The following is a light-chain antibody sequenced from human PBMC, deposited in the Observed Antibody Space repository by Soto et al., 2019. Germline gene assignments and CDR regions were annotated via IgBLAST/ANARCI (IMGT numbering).Light chain of an antibody. CDR2: DTS. J-gene: IGKJ4*02. V-gene: IGKV3-11*01. CDR1: QSVKTY. CDR3: QQRGNSIT. Sequence: EIVLTQTPATLSLSPGQRATLSCWASQSVKTYLMWYQHKPGKAPRLLIYDTSNRATGIPDRFSGSGSGTGFTLTISNLRPEDSAVYYCQQRGNSITFGGGTKVEI.